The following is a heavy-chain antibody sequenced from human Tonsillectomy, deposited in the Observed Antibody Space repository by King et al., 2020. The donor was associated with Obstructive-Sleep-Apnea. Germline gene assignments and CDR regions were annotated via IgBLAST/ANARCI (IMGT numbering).Heavy chain of an antibody. D-gene: IGHD3-9*01. CDR2: IYYSGST. J-gene: IGHJ4*02. CDR3: ARYYDILTGLDY. V-gene: IGHV4-59*01. Sequence: QLQESGPGLVKPSETLSLTCTVSGGSISSYYWSWIRQPPGKGLEWIGYIYYSGSTNYNPSLKSRVTISVDTSKNQFSLKLSSVTAADTAVYYCARYYDILTGLDYWGQGTLVTVSS. CDR1: GGSISSYY.